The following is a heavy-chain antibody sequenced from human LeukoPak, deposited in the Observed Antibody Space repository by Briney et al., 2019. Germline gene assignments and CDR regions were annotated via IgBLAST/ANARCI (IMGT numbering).Heavy chain of an antibody. D-gene: IGHD3-22*01. CDR3: ARDPTEGYYDSSGYYYFDY. CDR1: GYTFTSYY. V-gene: IGHV1-46*01. CDR2: INLSGGST. J-gene: IGHJ4*02. Sequence: GASVKVSCKASGYTFTSYYMHRVRQAPGQGLEWMGIINLSGGSTSYAQKFQGRVTMTRDTSTSTVYMELSSLRSEDTAVYYCARDPTEGYYDSSGYYYFDYWGQGTLVTVSS.